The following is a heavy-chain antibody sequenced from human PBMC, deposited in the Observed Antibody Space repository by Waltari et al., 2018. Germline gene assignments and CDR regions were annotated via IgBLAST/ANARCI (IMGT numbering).Heavy chain of an antibody. CDR3: ARDKVGSADY. CDR2: ITRNGDTT. V-gene: IGHV3-64*01. CDR1: GFTFSTYA. Sequence: EVQLVESGGGLDQPGGSLRLSCAASGFTFSTYAMHWVRQAPGKGLEYVSSITRNGDTTYYANSVTGRFTISRDNSKNTLYLQMGSLRVDDMAVYYCARDKVGSADYWGQGTLVTVSS. J-gene: IGHJ4*02. D-gene: IGHD1-26*01.